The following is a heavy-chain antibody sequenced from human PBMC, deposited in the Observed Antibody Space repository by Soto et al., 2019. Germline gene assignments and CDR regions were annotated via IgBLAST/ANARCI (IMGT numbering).Heavy chain of an antibody. CDR3: AREIVVARGASYFDY. D-gene: IGHD2-2*01. CDR2: IRQDGSEK. J-gene: IGHJ4*02. V-gene: IGHV3-7*04. Sequence: GGSLRLSCVGSGFTFSSNWMTWVRQAPGKGLEWVGNIRQDGSEKNYVDSVKGRFTISRDNAKNSLYLQMNSLRAENTAVYYCAREIVVARGASYFDYWGPGTLVTVSS. CDR1: GFTFSSNW.